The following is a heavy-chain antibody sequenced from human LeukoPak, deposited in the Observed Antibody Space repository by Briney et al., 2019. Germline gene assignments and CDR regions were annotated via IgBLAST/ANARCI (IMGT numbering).Heavy chain of an antibody. Sequence: GGSLRLSCAASGFTFSSYGMHWVRQAPGKGLEWVAVISYDGSNKYYADSVKGRFTISRDNSKNTLYLQMNSLRAEDTAVYYCARGRKLGGYSYGFDYWGQGTLVTVSS. CDR1: GFTFSSYG. CDR3: ARGRKLGGYSYGFDY. V-gene: IGHV3-30*03. CDR2: ISYDGSNK. D-gene: IGHD5-18*01. J-gene: IGHJ4*02.